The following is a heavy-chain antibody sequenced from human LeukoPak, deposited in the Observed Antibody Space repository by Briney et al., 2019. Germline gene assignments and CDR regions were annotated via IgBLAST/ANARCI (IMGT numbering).Heavy chain of an antibody. Sequence: SETLSLTCTVAGGPISGYYWSWIRQPPGKELEWIGYIYSSGSSGSANYNPSLTSRVTISIDTSKNQFSLKLISVTAADTAVYFCARQGSGRAFDIWGQGTMVTVSS. CDR2: IYSSGSSGSA. V-gene: IGHV4-59*08. CDR1: GGPISGYY. J-gene: IGHJ3*02. CDR3: ARQGSGRAFDI.